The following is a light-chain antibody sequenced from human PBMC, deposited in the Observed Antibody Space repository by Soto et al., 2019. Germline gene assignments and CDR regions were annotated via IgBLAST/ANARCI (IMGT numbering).Light chain of an antibody. V-gene: IGKV3-11*01. CDR2: DAS. Sequence: EMILTQSPATLSLSPGERATLSCKTSQGISKYIAWYQQKPGQPPRLLIYDASIRATGIPARFSGNGSRTDFTLPITRLEPEDFAVYYCLHYSSSSCTFGQGTKLEIK. J-gene: IGKJ2*02. CDR1: QGISKY. CDR3: LHYSSSSCT.